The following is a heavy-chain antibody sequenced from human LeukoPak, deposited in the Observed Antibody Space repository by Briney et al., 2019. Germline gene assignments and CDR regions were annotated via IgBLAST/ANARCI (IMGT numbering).Heavy chain of an antibody. J-gene: IGHJ3*02. CDR3: ARNLCSGGSCYAFDI. V-gene: IGHV5-51*01. CDR2: IYPGDSDT. CDR1: GYSFTSYW. Sequence: GESLKISCKGSGYSFTSYWIGWVRQMPGKGLEWMGIIYPGDSDTRYSPSFQGQVTISADKSISTAYLQWSSLKASDTAMYYCARNLCSGGSCYAFDIWGQGTMVTVSS. D-gene: IGHD2-15*01.